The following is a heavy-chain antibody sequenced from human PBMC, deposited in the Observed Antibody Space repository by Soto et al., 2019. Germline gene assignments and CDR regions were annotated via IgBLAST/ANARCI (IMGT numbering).Heavy chain of an antibody. Sequence: QVQLRESGPGLVRPSETLSLTCTVSGGSITGYYWSWIRQPPGKGLEWIGYIYDSGPTTYNADLKSRDTLSADTSKHQFSPTRRSVTAADTAVYYCARRNFGEEGYFFGFWGQGLPVTVSS. CDR2: IYDSGPT. CDR1: GGSITGYY. D-gene: IGHD4-17*01. CDR3: ARRNFGEEGYFFGF. J-gene: IGHJ4*02. V-gene: IGHV4-59*08.